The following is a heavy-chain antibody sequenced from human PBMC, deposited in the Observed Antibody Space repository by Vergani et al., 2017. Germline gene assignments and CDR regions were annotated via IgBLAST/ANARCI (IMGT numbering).Heavy chain of an antibody. V-gene: IGHV4-61*02. CDR1: GESIRSGSHY. J-gene: IGHJ4*02. D-gene: IGHD2-15*01. Sequence: LKLQESGPGLLKPSQTLSLTCTVSGESIRSGSHYWSWIRQPAGKGPEWIGHIHTGGSTDLNPSFKSRVSISLDTSKSKFSLKLNSVTVADTAVYYCARSRPYCTSGSCPASWGQGTLVTVSS. CDR3: ARSRPYCTSGSCPAS. CDR2: IHTGGST.